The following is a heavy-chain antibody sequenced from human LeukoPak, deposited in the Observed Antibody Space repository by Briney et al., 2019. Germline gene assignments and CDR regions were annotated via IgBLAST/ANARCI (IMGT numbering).Heavy chain of an antibody. CDR1: GFTFSSYW. CDR3: ARDFLEDDY. Sequence: GGSLRLSCAASGFTFSSYWMSWVRQAPGKGLEWVANINQGGSVKYYVDSVKGRFTISRDDAKNSLYLQMNSLRAEDTAVYYCARDFLEDDYWGQGTLVTVSS. D-gene: IGHD3-3*01. V-gene: IGHV3-7*01. J-gene: IGHJ4*02. CDR2: INQGGSVK.